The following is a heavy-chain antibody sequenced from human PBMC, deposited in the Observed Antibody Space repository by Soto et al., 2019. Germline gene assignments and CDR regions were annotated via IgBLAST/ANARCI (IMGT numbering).Heavy chain of an antibody. J-gene: IGHJ3*02. CDR1: GYTFPSYG. D-gene: IGHD5-12*01. CDR3: ERDHRSGYDSRGAFDI. Sequence: QVQLVQSGAEVKKPGASVKVSCKASGYTFPSYGISWGRQAPGQGLEWMGWISAYNGNTNYAQKLQVRVTMTTDTSSSTAYMEMRSLRSYDTAVYYWERDHRSGYDSRGAFDISGQGTMVTVSS. V-gene: IGHV1-18*01. CDR2: ISAYNGNT.